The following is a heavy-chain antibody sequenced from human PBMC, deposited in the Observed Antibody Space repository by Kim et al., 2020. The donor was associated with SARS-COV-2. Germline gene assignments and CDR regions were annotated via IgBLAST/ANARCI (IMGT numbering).Heavy chain of an antibody. CDR3: ARMVYYYGMDV. V-gene: IGHV4-59*01. D-gene: IGHD2-8*01. Sequence: SETLSLTCTVSGGSISSYYWSWIRQPPGKGLEWIGYIYYSGSTNYNPSLKSRVTISVDTSKNQFSLKLSSVTAADTAVYYCARMVYYYGMDVWGQGTTVTVSS. CDR2: IYYSGST. CDR1: GGSISSYY. J-gene: IGHJ6*02.